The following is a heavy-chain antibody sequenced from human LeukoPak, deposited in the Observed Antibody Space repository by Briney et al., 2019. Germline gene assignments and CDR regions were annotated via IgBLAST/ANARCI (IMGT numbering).Heavy chain of an antibody. V-gene: IGHV3-7*01. CDR2: IRQEGSER. Sequence: PGGSLRLSCAATGFTFSSYWMNWVRQAPGKGVEWVANIRQEGSERYYMDSVKGRFTISRDNAKNSLYLEMDSLRAEDTAVYYCARDRSSNSWSEYFQDWGQGTLVTVSS. CDR1: GFTFSSYW. CDR3: ARDRSSNSWSEYFQD. D-gene: IGHD2-2*01. J-gene: IGHJ1*01.